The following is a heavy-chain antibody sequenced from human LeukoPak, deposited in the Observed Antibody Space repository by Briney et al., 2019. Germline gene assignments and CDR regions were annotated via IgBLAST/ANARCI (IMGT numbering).Heavy chain of an antibody. D-gene: IGHD4-23*01. V-gene: IGHV1-18*01. CDR3: ARGLRWSDF. Sequence: ASVKVSCKASGYTFTSYGISWVRQAPGQGLEWMGWISAYNGNTNYAQKLQGRVTMTRDTSISTAYMELSSLRSEDTAVYYCARGLRWSDFWGQGTLVTVSS. CDR1: GYTFTSYG. J-gene: IGHJ4*02. CDR2: ISAYNGNT.